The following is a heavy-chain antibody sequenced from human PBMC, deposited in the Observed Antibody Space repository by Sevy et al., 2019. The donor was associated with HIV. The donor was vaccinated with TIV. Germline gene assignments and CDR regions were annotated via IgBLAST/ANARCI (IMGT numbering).Heavy chain of an antibody. J-gene: IGHJ4*02. CDR1: GYTITQLS. D-gene: IGHD3-22*01. Sequence: ASVKVSCKVSGYTITQLSMHWVLQAPGKGLEWMGTFDPEDGETIYAQKFQGRVTMTEDTSTDTAYMELSSLRSEDTAVFYCAVAKDYYDNSAYPFDYWGQRTLVTVSS. CDR3: AVAKDYYDNSAYPFDY. CDR2: FDPEDGET. V-gene: IGHV1-24*01.